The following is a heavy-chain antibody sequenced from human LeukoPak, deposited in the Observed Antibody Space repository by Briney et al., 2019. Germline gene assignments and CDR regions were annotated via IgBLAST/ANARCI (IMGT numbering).Heavy chain of an antibody. CDR3: AKDSPTDLGYCSSTSCYNGDAFDI. Sequence: PGGSLRLSCAASGLTFSSYGMHWVRQAPGKGLEWVAFIRDDGSNKYYADSVKGRFTISRDNSKNTLYLQMNSLRAEDTAVYYCAKDSPTDLGYCSSTSCYNGDAFDIWGQGTMVTVSS. J-gene: IGHJ3*02. V-gene: IGHV3-30*02. CDR2: IRDDGSNK. CDR1: GLTFSSYG. D-gene: IGHD2-2*02.